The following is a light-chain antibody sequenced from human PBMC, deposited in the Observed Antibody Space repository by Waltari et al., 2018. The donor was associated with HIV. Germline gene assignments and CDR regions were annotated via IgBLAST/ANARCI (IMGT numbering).Light chain of an antibody. CDR2: RSY. J-gene: IGLJ2*01. CDR3: AVWDGSLSVGV. Sequence: QSVLTQPPSASGTPGQRVTISCSGSSSNVGSYYVYWYQQVPGPAPKLLIYRSYQRPSGVPVRFSGSRSGTSASLAISGLRSEDEADYYCAVWDGSLSVGVFGGGTKVTVL. V-gene: IGLV1-47*01. CDR1: SSNVGSYY.